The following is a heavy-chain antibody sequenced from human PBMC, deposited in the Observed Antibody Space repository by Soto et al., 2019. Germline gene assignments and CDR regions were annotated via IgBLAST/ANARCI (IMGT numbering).Heavy chain of an antibody. J-gene: IGHJ6*03. V-gene: IGHV4-59*08. CDR1: GGSISSYY. D-gene: IGHD6-13*01. CDR3: ARHAVSTAAAGSHPSYYYYYYMDV. CDR2: IYYSGST. Sequence: PSDTLSLTCTVSGGSISSYYWSWIRQPPGKGLKWIGYIYYSGSTNYNPSLKSRVTISVDTSKNQFSLKLSSVTAADTAVYYCARHAVSTAAAGSHPSYYYYYYMDVWGKGTTVTVSS.